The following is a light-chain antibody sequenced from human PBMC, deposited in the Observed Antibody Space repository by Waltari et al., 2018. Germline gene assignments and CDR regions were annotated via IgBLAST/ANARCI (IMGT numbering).Light chain of an antibody. V-gene: IGKV1-39*01. CDR3: QQSYTTLT. Sequence: DVQMPQSPSSLSASVGDRVTITCRASQSIANYLNWYQQKPGKVPNLLIYAASSLHSGVPSRFSGSGSGTEFTLTITNLQPEDFATYYCQQSYTTLTFGGGTKVE. CDR2: AAS. CDR1: QSIANY. J-gene: IGKJ4*01.